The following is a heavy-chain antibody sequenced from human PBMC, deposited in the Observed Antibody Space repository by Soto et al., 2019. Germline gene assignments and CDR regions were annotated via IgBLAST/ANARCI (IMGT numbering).Heavy chain of an antibody. CDR3: TWALYYYGSGSYYNDGY. V-gene: IGHV3-15*07. Sequence: EVQLVESGGGLVKPGGSLRLSCAASGFTFSNAWMNWVRQAPGKGLEWVGRIKSKTDGGTTDYAAPVKGRFTISRDESKNTLYLQMNSLKSEDTAVYYCTWALYYYGSGSYYNDGYWGQGTLVTVSS. J-gene: IGHJ4*02. D-gene: IGHD3-10*01. CDR1: GFTFSNAW. CDR2: IKSKTDGGTT.